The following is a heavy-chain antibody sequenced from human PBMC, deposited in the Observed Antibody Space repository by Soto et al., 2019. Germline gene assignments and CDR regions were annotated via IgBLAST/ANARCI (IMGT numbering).Heavy chain of an antibody. J-gene: IGHJ6*02. CDR1: GYSFTSYW. Sequence: LGESLKISCKGSGYSFTSYWIGWVRQMPGKGLEWMGIIYPGDSDTRYSPSFQGQVTISADKSISTAYLQWSSLKASDTAMYYCARLSRPDIVVVPAAIMGAGYYYGMDVWGQGTTVTVSS. CDR2: IYPGDSDT. V-gene: IGHV5-51*01. D-gene: IGHD2-2*02. CDR3: ARLSRPDIVVVPAAIMGAGYYYGMDV.